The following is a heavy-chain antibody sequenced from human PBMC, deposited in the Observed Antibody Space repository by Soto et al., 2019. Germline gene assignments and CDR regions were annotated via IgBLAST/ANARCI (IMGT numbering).Heavy chain of an antibody. CDR1: GGTFSSYA. J-gene: IGHJ6*02. V-gene: IGHV1-69*01. CDR3: ARGPYGSGSYYNGGCCYFYYYGMDV. CDR2: IIPIFGTA. Sequence: QVQLVQSGAEVKKPGSSVKVSCKASGGTFSSYAISWVRQAPGQGLEWMGGIIPIFGTANYAQKFQGRVTITADESTSTGYMELSSLGSEDTAVYYCARGPYGSGSYYNGGCCYFYYYGMDVWGQGTTVTVSS. D-gene: IGHD3-10*01.